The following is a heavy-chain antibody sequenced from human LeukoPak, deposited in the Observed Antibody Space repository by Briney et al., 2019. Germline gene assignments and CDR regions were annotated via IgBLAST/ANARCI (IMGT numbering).Heavy chain of an antibody. CDR2: LNPNTGHA. CDR3: AKDRDGADRIIL. Sequence: ASVTASCKVVAYDFTGYHIHWGRQAPGQGPEWMGRLNPNTGHAVYAFKFQGRFTITRDTSSSTAYMEVTRLTSDDTALYYCAKDRDGADRIILWGQGTLVTVSS. V-gene: IGHV1-2*06. J-gene: IGHJ4*02. CDR1: AYDFTGYH. D-gene: IGHD5-24*01.